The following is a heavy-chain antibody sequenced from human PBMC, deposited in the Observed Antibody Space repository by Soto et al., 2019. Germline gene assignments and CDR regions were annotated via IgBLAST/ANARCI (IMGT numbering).Heavy chain of an antibody. J-gene: IGHJ4*02. CDR3: TTHYGSGSHPSDD. CDR2: IRSKANSYAT. Sequence: GGSLRLSCAASGFTFSGSAMHWVRQASGKGLEWVGRIRSKANSYATAYAASVKGRFTISRDDSKNTAYLQMNSLKTEDTAVYYCTTHYGSGSHPSDDWGQGTLVTVSS. CDR1: GFTFSGSA. V-gene: IGHV3-73*01. D-gene: IGHD3-10*01.